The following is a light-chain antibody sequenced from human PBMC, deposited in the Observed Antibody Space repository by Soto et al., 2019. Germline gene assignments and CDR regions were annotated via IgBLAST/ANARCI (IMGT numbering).Light chain of an antibody. CDR1: QSVTSSS. CDR2: GTS. Sequence: EIVLTQSPGTLSLSPGERATLSCRASQSVTSSSLAWYQQKPGQAPRLLIYGTSSRATGIPDRFSGSGCGTDFTLTISRLEPADFAVYYCQQYGSSPLTFVGGTKVEI. CDR3: QQYGSSPLT. V-gene: IGKV3-20*01. J-gene: IGKJ4*01.